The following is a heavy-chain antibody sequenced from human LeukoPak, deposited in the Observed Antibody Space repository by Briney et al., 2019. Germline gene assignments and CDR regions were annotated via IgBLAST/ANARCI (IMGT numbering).Heavy chain of an antibody. J-gene: IGHJ4*02. Sequence: GGSLRLSCAASGFTFSSYWMTWVRQAPGKGLEWVSAISGSGGSTYYADSVKGRFTISRDNSKNTLYLQMNSLRAEDTAVYYCAKDRGRQQLAKGLGIYYFDYWGQGTLVTVSS. CDR1: GFTFSSYW. CDR3: AKDRGRQQLAKGLGIYYFDY. V-gene: IGHV3-23*01. D-gene: IGHD6-13*01. CDR2: ISGSGGST.